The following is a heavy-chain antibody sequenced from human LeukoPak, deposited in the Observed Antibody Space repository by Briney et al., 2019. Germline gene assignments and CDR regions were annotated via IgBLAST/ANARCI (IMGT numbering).Heavy chain of an antibody. CDR2: IYYSGST. D-gene: IGHD4-17*01. CDR3: ARAATVTTGDFDY. Sequence: SETLSHTGTVSGGSVSSGGYYWSWIRQPPGKGLEWIGYIYYSGSTNDNSSLKSRVTISVDTSKNQFSLKLSSVTAADTAVYYCARAATVTTGDFDYWGQGTLVTVSS. CDR1: GGSVSSGGYY. J-gene: IGHJ4*02. V-gene: IGHV4-61*08.